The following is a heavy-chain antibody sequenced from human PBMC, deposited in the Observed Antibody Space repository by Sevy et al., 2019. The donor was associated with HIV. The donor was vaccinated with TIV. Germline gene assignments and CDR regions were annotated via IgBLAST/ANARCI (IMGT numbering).Heavy chain of an antibody. CDR2: IWYDGSNK. Sequence: GGSLRLSCAASGFTFSSYGMHWVRQAPGKGLEWVAVIWYDGSNKYYADSVKGRFTISRDNCKNTLYLQMNSLRAEDTAVYYCAREGNYYDSSGAFDIWGQGTMVTVSS. J-gene: IGHJ3*02. V-gene: IGHV3-33*01. CDR3: AREGNYYDSSGAFDI. D-gene: IGHD3-22*01. CDR1: GFTFSSYG.